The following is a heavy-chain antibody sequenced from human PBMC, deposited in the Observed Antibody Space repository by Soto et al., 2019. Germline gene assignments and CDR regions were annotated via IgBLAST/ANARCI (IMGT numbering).Heavy chain of an antibody. CDR3: TRSAPSRAFDF. Sequence: EVQLVESGGGLVQPGGSLRLSCVASGFTFSDHNIDWVRQAPGKGLEWVGRTRGKANSYTTDYAASVKGRFTISRDDSKNSAFLQMNSLKTEDTALYYCTRSAPSRAFDFWGQGTPVTVSS. J-gene: IGHJ4*02. V-gene: IGHV3-72*01. CDR1: GFTFSDHN. CDR2: TRGKANSYTT.